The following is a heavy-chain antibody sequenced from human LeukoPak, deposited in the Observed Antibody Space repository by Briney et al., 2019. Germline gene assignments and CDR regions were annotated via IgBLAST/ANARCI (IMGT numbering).Heavy chain of an antibody. CDR2: ISYDGRNQ. CDR1: GFSFTTYG. J-gene: IGHJ4*02. V-gene: IGHV3-30*18. CDR3: VKDRTINGRSSPFDS. D-gene: IGHD1-26*01. Sequence: PGGSLRLSCEASGFSFTTYGMHWVRQAPLKGLEWLAAISYDGRNQNYADSVKGRFTIFRDNSQNTLYLQMNSLRAEDTALYYCVKDRTINGRSSPFDSWGQGTLVTVSS.